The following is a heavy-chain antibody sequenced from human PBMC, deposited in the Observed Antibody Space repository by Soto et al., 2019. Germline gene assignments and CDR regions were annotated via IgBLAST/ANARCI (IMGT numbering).Heavy chain of an antibody. Sequence: GGSLRLSCAVSGLTFSSKWMHWVRQAPGKGLVWVSLISGDGRNTNYADSVKGRFTISRDNAKNTLYLQMNNLRAEDTAVYYCAKVIQWLVLDAFDIWGQGTMVTVSS. J-gene: IGHJ3*02. D-gene: IGHD6-19*01. CDR2: ISGDGRNT. V-gene: IGHV3-74*01. CDR3: AKVIQWLVLDAFDI. CDR1: GLTFSSKW.